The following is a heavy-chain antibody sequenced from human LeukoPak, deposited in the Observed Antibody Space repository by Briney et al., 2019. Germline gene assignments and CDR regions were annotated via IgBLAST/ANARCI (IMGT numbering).Heavy chain of an antibody. J-gene: IGHJ4*02. CDR1: GFTFSSYP. Sequence: PGGSLRLSCAASGFTFSSYPMTWVRQAPGKGPEWVSFISGSGGITYYADSVKGRFTISRDNSKNTLYLQMNSLRAEDTAVYYCGRDLGGRSGYWGQGTLVTVSS. CDR3: GRDLGGRSGY. D-gene: IGHD1-26*01. V-gene: IGHV3-23*01. CDR2: ISGSGGIT.